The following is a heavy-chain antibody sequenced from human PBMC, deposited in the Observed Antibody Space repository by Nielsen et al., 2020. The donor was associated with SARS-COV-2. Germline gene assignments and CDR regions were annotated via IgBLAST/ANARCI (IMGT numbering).Heavy chain of an antibody. CDR3: ARSIFGVGDLYYYYYYMDV. J-gene: IGHJ6*03. Sequence: WIRQPPGKGLEWIGYIYYSGSTYYNPSLKSRVTISVDTSKNQFSLKLSSVTAAVTAVYYCARSIFGVGDLYYYYYYMDVWGKGTTVTVSS. D-gene: IGHD3-3*01. CDR2: IYYSGST. V-gene: IGHV4-30-4*01.